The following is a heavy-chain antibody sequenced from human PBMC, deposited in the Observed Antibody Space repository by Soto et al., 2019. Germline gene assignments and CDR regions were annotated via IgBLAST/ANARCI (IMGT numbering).Heavy chain of an antibody. CDR2: ISYDGSNK. CDR3: AKDAWNRYRDGYSPYYYYYGMDV. V-gene: IGHV3-30*18. Sequence: PGGSLRLSCAASGFTFSSYGMHWVRQAPGKGLEWVAVISYDGSNKYYADSVKGRFTISRDNSKNTLYLQMNSLRAEDTAVYYCAKDAWNRYRDGYSPYYYYYGMDVWGQGTTVTVSS. CDR1: GFTFSSYG. D-gene: IGHD5-18*01. J-gene: IGHJ6*02.